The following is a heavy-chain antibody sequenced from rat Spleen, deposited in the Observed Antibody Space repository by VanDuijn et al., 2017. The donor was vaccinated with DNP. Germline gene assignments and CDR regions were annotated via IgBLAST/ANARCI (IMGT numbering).Heavy chain of an antibody. CDR2: IHTGSGGN. Sequence: QVQLRQSGAEPAKPGSSVKISCKASGYTFTTYYISWIKQTTGQGLDYIGYIHTGSGGNNYNEKLKGKATLTVDKSSSTAFMQLSSLTPDDSAVYYCARRRLPYWYFDFWGPGTMVTVSS. V-gene: IGHV1-43*01. CDR3: ARRRLPYWYFDF. D-gene: IGHD1-4*01. J-gene: IGHJ1*01. CDR1: GYTFTTYY.